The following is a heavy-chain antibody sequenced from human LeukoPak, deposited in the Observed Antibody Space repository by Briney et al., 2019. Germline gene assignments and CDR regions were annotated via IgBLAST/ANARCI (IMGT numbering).Heavy chain of an antibody. CDR3: ARVGGSYSRDYYFDY. CDR1: GGSISSGGYY. J-gene: IGHJ4*02. V-gene: IGHV4-30-2*01. CDR2: IYHRGRT. Sequence: SQTLSLTCTVSGGSISSGGYYWSWSRQPPGKGLEWIGYIYHRGRTYNNPSLKSRVTLSVDRSKNQFPLKLSSVTAADTAVYYCARVGGSYSRDYYFDYWGQGTLVTVSS. D-gene: IGHD1-26*01.